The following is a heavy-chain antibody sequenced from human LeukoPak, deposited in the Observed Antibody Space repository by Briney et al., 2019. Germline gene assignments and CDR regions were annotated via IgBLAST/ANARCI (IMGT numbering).Heavy chain of an antibody. V-gene: IGHV4-34*01. CDR3: ARLVGYYYYMDV. CDR2: INHSGST. D-gene: IGHD1-26*01. CDR1: GGSFSGYY. J-gene: IGHJ6*03. Sequence: SETLSLTCAVYGGSFSGYYWSWIRQPPGKGLEWIGEINHSGSTNYNPSLKSRVTISVDTSKNQFSLKLSSVTAADTAVYYCARLVGYYYYMDVWGKGTTVTVSS.